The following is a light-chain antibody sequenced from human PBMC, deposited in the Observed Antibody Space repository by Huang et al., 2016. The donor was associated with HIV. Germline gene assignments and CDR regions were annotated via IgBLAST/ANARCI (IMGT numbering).Light chain of an antibody. Sequence: DIQMTQSQSSLPASVGDRVTITCRASQSINNYLNWYQQKPGKAPKLLIYSASSVQSGVPLRFSGSVSGTDFTLTISCMQPEDFATYYCQQSYNTPRTFGQGTKVEIK. V-gene: IGKV1-39*01. J-gene: IGKJ1*01. CDR3: QQSYNTPRT. CDR1: QSINNY. CDR2: SAS.